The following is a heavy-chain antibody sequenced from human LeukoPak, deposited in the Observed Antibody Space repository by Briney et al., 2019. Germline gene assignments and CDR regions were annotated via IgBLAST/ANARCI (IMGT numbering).Heavy chain of an antibody. CDR2: SYPGDSDT. CDR1: LYTVISYW. V-gene: IGHV5-51*01. Sequence: GESLRISCVGSLYTVISYWIGAVCPRSGERLERMGISYPGDSDTRYSPSFQGQVTISADKSISTAYLQWSSLKASDTAMYYCARLSSSWYYFDYWGEGGLVAVSS. CDR3: ARLSSSWYYFDY. J-gene: IGHJ4*02. D-gene: IGHD6-13*01.